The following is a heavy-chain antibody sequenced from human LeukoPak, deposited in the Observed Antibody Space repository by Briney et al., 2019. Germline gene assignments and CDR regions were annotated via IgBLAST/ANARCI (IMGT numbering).Heavy chain of an antibody. Sequence: ASVKVSCKASGYTFTGYYMHWVRQAPGQGLEWMGWINPNSGGTNYAQKFQGRVTMTRDTSISTAYMELSRLRPDDTAVYYCARDLYVWGSYRYYDYWGQGTLVTVSS. D-gene: IGHD3-16*02. J-gene: IGHJ4*02. CDR3: ARDLYVWGSYRYYDY. V-gene: IGHV1-2*02. CDR2: INPNSGGT. CDR1: GYTFTGYY.